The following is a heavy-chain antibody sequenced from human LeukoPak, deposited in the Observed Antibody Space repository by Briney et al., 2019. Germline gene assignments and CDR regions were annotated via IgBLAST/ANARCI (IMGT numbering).Heavy chain of an antibody. CDR2: IYTSGST. D-gene: IGHD2-2*01. J-gene: IGHJ5*02. Sequence: PSETLSLTCTVSGGSISSYYWSWIRQPAGKGLEWIGRIYTSGSTNYNPSLRSRVTMSVDTSKNQFSLKLSSVTAADTAVYYCARDLGYCSSTSCSNWFDPWGQGTLVTVSS. CDR1: GGSISSYY. V-gene: IGHV4-4*07. CDR3: ARDLGYCSSTSCSNWFDP.